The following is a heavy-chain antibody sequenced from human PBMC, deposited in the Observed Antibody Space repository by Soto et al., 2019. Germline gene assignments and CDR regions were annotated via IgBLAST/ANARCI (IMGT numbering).Heavy chain of an antibody. CDR2: ISPNSNYR. V-gene: IGHV3-11*06. CDR1: GFTFSDFY. CDR3: VRGGGGGQFDS. Sequence: QIQLVESGGCLVKPGGSLRLSCEVSGFTFSDFYMSWIRQAPGKGLEWLSYISPNSNYRQYAESVKGRHTISRDNAKNSLSLQMNSLRVEDTAVYYCVRGGGGGQFDSWGQGTLVTVSS. D-gene: IGHD2-21*01. J-gene: IGHJ4*02.